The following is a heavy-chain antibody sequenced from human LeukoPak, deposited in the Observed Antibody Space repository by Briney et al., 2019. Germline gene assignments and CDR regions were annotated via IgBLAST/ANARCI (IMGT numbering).Heavy chain of an antibody. V-gene: IGHV3-11*06. CDR2: ISSSDTYT. D-gene: IGHD1-20*01. CDR1: GFTFSDYY. CDR3: ARDPPFIIGTTFFDY. Sequence: PGGSLRLSCTASGFTFSDYYMSWIRQAPGKGLEWVSYISSSDTYTNYADSVKGRFTISRDNAKNSLYLQMNSLRAEDTAVYYCARDPPFIIGTTFFDYWGQGTLVTVSS. J-gene: IGHJ4*02.